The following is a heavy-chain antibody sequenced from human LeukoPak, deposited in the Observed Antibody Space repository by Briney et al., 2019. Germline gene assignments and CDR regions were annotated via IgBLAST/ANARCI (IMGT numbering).Heavy chain of an antibody. Sequence: GGSLRLSCAASGFTFSSYSMNWVRQAPGKGLEWVSSISSSSSYIYYAGSVKGRFTISRDNAKNSLYLQMNSLRAEDTAVYYCARDRGSYFNYFDYWGQGTLVTVSS. J-gene: IGHJ4*02. CDR3: ARDRGSYFNYFDY. CDR1: GFTFSSYS. CDR2: ISSSSSYI. V-gene: IGHV3-21*01. D-gene: IGHD1-26*01.